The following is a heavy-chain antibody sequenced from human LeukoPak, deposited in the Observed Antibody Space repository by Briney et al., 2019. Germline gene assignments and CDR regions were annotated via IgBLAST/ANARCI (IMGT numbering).Heavy chain of an antibody. D-gene: IGHD1-1*01. CDR3: ARVQLERRGAFSP. CDR2: IIPIFGTA. J-gene: IGHJ5*02. CDR1: GGTFSSYA. Sequence: SVKVSCKASGGTFSSYAISWVRQAPGQGLEWMGGIIPIFGTANYAQKFQGGVTITADESTSTAYMELSSLRSEDTAVYYCARVQLERRGAFSPWGQGTLVTVSS. V-gene: IGHV1-69*13.